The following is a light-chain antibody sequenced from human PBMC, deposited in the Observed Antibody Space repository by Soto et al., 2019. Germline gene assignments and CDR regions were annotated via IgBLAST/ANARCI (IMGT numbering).Light chain of an antibody. J-gene: IGKJ1*01. V-gene: IGKV1-6*01. Sequence: AIQMTQSPSSLSASVGDRVTITCRASLDIRDDLGWYQQKPGTAPKLLIYSASSLQSGVPSRFSGSGSGTDFTLTISSLHPEDFATYYCLQDYNYPWTFGQGTKVEIK. CDR2: SAS. CDR1: LDIRDD. CDR3: LQDYNYPWT.